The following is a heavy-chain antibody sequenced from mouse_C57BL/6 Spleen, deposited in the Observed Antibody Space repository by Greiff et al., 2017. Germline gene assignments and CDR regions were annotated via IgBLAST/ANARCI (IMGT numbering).Heavy chain of an antibody. CDR3: ARSEYCNCSSMDY. Sequence: VQLQQPGAELVMPGASVKLSCKASGYTFTSYWMHWVKQRPGQGLEWIGEIDPSDSYTNYNQKFKGKSTLTVDKSSSTAYMQLSSLTSEDSAVYYCARSEYCNCSSMDYWGQGTSVTVSS. D-gene: IGHD2-10*02. J-gene: IGHJ4*01. CDR1: GYTFTSYW. V-gene: IGHV1-69*01. CDR2: IDPSDSYT.